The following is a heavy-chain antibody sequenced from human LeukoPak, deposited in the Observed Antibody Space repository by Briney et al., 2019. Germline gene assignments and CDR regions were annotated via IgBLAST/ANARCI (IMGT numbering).Heavy chain of an antibody. CDR3: AKDREWFGEAVWDY. V-gene: IGHV3-23*01. J-gene: IGHJ4*02. CDR2: ISGSGGST. D-gene: IGHD3-10*01. Sequence: PGGSLRLSCAASGFTFSSYAMSWVRQAPGKGLEWVSAISGSGGSTYYADSVKGRFTVSRDNSKNTLYLQMNSLRAEDTAVYYCAKDREWFGEAVWDYWGQGTLVTVSS. CDR1: GFTFSSYA.